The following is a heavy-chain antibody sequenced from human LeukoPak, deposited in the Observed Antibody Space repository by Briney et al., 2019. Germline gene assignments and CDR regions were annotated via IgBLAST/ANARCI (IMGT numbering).Heavy chain of an antibody. CDR1: GFTFTSYW. J-gene: IGHJ4*02. Sequence: GGSLRLSCAASGFTFTSYWMRWVRQAPGKGLVWVSRISSDGSSTMYSVKGRFTISRDNAKNTLYLQMNSLRAEDTAVYYCARGGVYSTSAVDYWGQGTLVTVSS. V-gene: IGHV3-74*03. CDR2: ISSDGSST. CDR3: ARGGVYSTSAVDY. D-gene: IGHD6-6*01.